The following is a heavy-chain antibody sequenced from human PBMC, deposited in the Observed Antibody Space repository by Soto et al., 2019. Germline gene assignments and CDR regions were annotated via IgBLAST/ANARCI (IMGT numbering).Heavy chain of an antibody. Sequence: QVQLRESGSGLVKPSQTLSLTCSVSGASVTRDGNCWTWIRQPPGKGLEFVASIYHGGSTFYNPSLRSRVTISLDRSKNQFSLKLTSVTAADPAVYYCARAVDGYSQFDDWGQGTLVTVSS. V-gene: IGHV4-30-2*01. CDR3: ARAVDGYSQFDD. J-gene: IGHJ4*02. D-gene: IGHD4-4*01. CDR2: IYHGGST. CDR1: GASVTRDGNC.